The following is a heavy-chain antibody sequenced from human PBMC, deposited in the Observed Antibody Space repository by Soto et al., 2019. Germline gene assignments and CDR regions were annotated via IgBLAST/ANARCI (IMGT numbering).Heavy chain of an antibody. Sequence: SETLSLTCTVSGSPISDNYWGWIRQPPGKGLEWIGDIYYSGSTYYNPSLKRRVTISVDTSKNQFSLKLRSVTAADTAVYYCARHTMGSSRLIDYWGQGALVTVSS. D-gene: IGHD1-26*01. J-gene: IGHJ4*02. CDR3: ARHTMGSSRLIDY. CDR2: IYYSGST. V-gene: IGHV4-59*04. CDR1: GSPISDNY.